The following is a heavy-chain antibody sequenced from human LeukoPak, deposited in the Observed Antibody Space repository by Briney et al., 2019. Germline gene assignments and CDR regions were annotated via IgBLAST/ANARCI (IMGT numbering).Heavy chain of an antibody. V-gene: IGHV3-20*04. D-gene: IGHD3-10*01. CDR3: AREVTRSASNYMDV. CDR2: INWNGGST. CDR1: GLTFDDYG. Sequence: RTGGSLRLSCAASGLTFDDYGMSWVRQAPGKGLEWVSGINWNGGSTGYADSVKGRFTISRDNAKNSLYLQMNSLRAEDTALYYCAREVTRSASNYMDVWGKGTTVTVSS. J-gene: IGHJ6*03.